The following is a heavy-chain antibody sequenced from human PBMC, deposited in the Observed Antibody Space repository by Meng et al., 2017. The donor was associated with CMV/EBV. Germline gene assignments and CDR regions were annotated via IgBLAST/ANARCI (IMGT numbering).Heavy chain of an antibody. J-gene: IGHJ5*02. CDR1: GGTFSSYA. V-gene: IGHV1-69*10. CDR3: ARDLDDFWSVP. CDR2: IIPILSIA. Sequence: SVKVSCKASGGTFSSYAISWVRQAPGQGLEWMGGIIPILSIANYAQKFQGRVTITADKSTSTAYMELSSLRSEDTAVYYCARDLDDFWSVPWGQGTLVTVSS. D-gene: IGHD3-3*01.